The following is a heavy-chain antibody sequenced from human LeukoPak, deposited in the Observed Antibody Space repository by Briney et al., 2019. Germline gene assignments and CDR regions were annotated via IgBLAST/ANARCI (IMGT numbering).Heavy chain of an antibody. CDR2: ISGSGGST. J-gene: IGHJ4*02. Sequence: GGSLRLSCAASGFTFSSYAMSWVRQAPGKGLEWVSAISGSGGSTYYADSVKGRFTIPRDNSKNTLYLQMNSLRAEDTAVYYCATSSSFWSGYYPPYYFDYWGQGTLVTVSS. CDR1: GFTFSSYA. CDR3: ATSSSFWSGYYPPYYFDY. V-gene: IGHV3-23*01. D-gene: IGHD3-3*01.